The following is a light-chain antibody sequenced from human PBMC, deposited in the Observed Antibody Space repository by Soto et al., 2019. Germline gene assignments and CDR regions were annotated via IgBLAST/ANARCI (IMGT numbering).Light chain of an antibody. CDR3: SSYTSSSTPYYV. J-gene: IGLJ1*01. Sequence: QSVLTQPASVSGSPGQSITISCTGTSSDVGGYNYVSWYQQHPGKAPKLMIYEVSNRPSGVSNRFSGSKSGNTASLTISGLQAEDEADYYCSSYTSSSTPYYVFGTGTKVPVL. V-gene: IGLV2-14*01. CDR1: SSDVGGYNY. CDR2: EVS.